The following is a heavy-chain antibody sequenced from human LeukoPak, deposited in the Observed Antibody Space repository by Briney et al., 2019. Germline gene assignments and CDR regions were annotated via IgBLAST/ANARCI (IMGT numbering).Heavy chain of an antibody. CDR3: AKDCSSTSCSDY. CDR1: GFTFSSYS. Sequence: GGSLRLSCAASGFTFSSYSMNWVRQAPGKGLEWVSSISSSSSYIYYADSVKGRFTISRDNAKNSLYLQMNSLRAEDTAVYYCAKDCSSTSCSDYWGQGTLVTVSS. CDR2: ISSSSSYI. D-gene: IGHD2-2*01. V-gene: IGHV3-21*01. J-gene: IGHJ4*02.